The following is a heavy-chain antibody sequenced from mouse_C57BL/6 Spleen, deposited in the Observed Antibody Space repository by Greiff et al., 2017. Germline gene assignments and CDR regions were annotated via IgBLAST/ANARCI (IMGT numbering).Heavy chain of an antibody. CDR2: ISPGSGGT. CDR1: GYAFTNYF. V-gene: IGHV1-54*01. J-gene: IGHJ4*01. Sequence: VQLQQSGAELVRPGTSVKVSCKASGYAFTNYFIEWVQQRPGQGLEWIGVISPGSGGTNYNEKFKGKATLTADKSSSTGYMQLSSLTSEDSAVYVCARLGLDKAPSMDYWGQGTSVTVSS. D-gene: IGHD3-1*01. CDR3: ARLGLDKAPSMDY.